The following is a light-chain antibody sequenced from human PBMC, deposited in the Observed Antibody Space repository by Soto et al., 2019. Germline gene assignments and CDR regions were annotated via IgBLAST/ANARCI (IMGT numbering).Light chain of an antibody. CDR2: LNSDGSH. Sequence: QSVLTQSPSASASLGASVKLTCTLSRGHSSYAIAWHQQQPEKGPRYLMKLNSDGSHNKGDGIADRFSGSSSGAERYLTISSLQSEDEADYYCQTWGTGIHVVFGGGTKLTVL. CDR3: QTWGTGIHVV. V-gene: IGLV4-69*01. J-gene: IGLJ2*01. CDR1: RGHSSYA.